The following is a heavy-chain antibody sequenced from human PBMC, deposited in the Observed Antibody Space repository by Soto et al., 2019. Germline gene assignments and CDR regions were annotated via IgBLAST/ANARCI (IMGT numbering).Heavy chain of an antibody. J-gene: IGHJ6*02. CDR2: ISGSGGST. CDR3: AKEDTAAAGASYYYYGMDV. D-gene: IGHD6-13*01. CDR1: GFTFSSYA. V-gene: IGHV3-23*01. Sequence: GGSPRLSCAASGFTFSSYAMSWVRQAPGKGLEWVSAISGSGGSTYYADSVKGRFTISRDNSKNTLYLQMNSLRAEDTAVYYCAKEDTAAAGASYYYYGMDVWGQGTTVTVSS.